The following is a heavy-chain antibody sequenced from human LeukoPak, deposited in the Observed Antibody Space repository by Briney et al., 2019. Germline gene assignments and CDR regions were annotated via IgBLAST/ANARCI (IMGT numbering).Heavy chain of an antibody. V-gene: IGHV3-23*01. Sequence: AGGSLRLSCVASGFTFSSYAMSWVRQAPGKGLDWVSSISAGGGTAYYADSVKGRFTISRDDSKNTLYLHMNSLRAEDAALYYCAEGGGSNAFDIWGQGTMVTVSS. CDR2: ISAGGGTA. J-gene: IGHJ3*02. CDR1: GFTFSSYA. CDR3: AEGGGSNAFDI. D-gene: IGHD1-26*01.